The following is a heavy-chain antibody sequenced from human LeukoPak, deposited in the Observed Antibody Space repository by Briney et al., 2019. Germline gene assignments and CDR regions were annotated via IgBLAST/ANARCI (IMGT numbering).Heavy chain of an antibody. Sequence: SETLSLTCTVSGGSISSYYWSWIRQPPGKGLEWVGEINHSGSTNYNPSLKSRVTISVDTSKNQFSLKLSSVTAADTAVYYCARPSGSYIKGAFDYWGQGTLVTVSS. CDR1: GGSISSYY. J-gene: IGHJ4*02. V-gene: IGHV4-34*01. CDR3: ARPSGSYIKGAFDY. CDR2: INHSGST. D-gene: IGHD1-26*01.